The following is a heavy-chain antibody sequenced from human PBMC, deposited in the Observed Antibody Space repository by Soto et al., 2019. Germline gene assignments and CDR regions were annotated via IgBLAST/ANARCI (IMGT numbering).Heavy chain of an antibody. J-gene: IGHJ3*01. V-gene: IGHV2-5*02. CDR3: AHAFGGTSWPNDAFDV. CDR1: GFSFSADGVG. CDR2: IYWDDDT. Sequence: HITLKESGPTLGKPTQTLTLTCIFSGFSFSADGVGVGWIRQPPGKTLEWLALIYWDDDTRYRPSLKSRLTITKDSSKNQVVRTLTNMDPLDTATYCCAHAFGGTSWPNDAFDVWGQGTVVTVSS. D-gene: IGHD3-16*01.